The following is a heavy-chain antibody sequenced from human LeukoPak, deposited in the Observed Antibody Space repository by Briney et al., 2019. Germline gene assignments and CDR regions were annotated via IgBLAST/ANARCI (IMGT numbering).Heavy chain of an antibody. CDR1: GGTFRSYA. Sequence: GASVKVSCKPPGGTFRSYATSWVRPAPGQGLEWMGRIIPIFGTANYAQKLRGRVTITTEQSTSTAYMELSSLRSEDTAVYYCASGYSGYALDAFDIWGQGTMATVS. V-gene: IGHV1-69*05. CDR2: IIPIFGTA. CDR3: ASGYSGYALDAFDI. D-gene: IGHD5-12*01. J-gene: IGHJ3*02.